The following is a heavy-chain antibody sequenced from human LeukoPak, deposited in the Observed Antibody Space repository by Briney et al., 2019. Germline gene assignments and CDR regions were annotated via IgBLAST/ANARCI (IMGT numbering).Heavy chain of an antibody. CDR1: GGSIYSSSLF. D-gene: IGHD2-8*01. Sequence: SETLSLTYTVSGGSIYSSSLFWSWIRQPPGKGLEWIGSIFYNGSTYYNPSLKSRVTISVDKSKNQFSLNLTSVTAADTAVFYCARRPRMVASANWFDPWGQGILVIVSS. J-gene: IGHJ5*02. CDR3: ARRPRMVASANWFDP. V-gene: IGHV4-39*01. CDR2: IFYNGST.